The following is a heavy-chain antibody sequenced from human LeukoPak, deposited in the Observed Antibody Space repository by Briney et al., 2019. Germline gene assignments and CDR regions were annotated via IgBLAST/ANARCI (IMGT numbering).Heavy chain of an antibody. CDR3: ARVRGAAAGFKGFDP. CDR1: GGSISSYY. CDR2: IYYSGST. V-gene: IGHV4-59*01. J-gene: IGHJ5*02. Sequence: SETLSLTCTVSGGSISSYYWSWIRQPPGKGLEWIGYIYYSGSTNYNPSLKSRVTISVDTSKNQFSLKLSSVTAADTAVYHCARVRGAAAGFKGFDPWGQRTLVTVSS. D-gene: IGHD6-13*01.